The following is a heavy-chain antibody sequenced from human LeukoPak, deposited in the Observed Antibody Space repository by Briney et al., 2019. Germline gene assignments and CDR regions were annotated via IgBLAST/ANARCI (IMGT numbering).Heavy chain of an antibody. CDR1: GYTFTSYD. J-gene: IGHJ4*02. CDR3: ARDWARGTTGSYL. CDR2: ISVYNGNT. D-gene: IGHD1-26*01. V-gene: IGHV1-18*01. Sequence: ASVKVSCKASGYTFTSYDITWVRQAPGQGFESMGRISVYNGNTNYAQRLQGRVTMTTDTSTSTAYMELRSLGSADTAVYYCARDWARGTTGSYLWGQGTLVTVSS.